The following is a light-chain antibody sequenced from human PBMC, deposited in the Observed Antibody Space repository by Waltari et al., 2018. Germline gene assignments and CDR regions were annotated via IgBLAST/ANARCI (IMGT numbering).Light chain of an antibody. CDR2: QAT. Sequence: DIQMTQSPSVLSASVGDRVTITCRASESIDSWLAWYQQRPGKAPKLLIRQATTLESGVPSRFSAKESGTVFTLTISSLQPDDFATYYCQQYNIFWTFGQGTKVDI. V-gene: IGKV1-5*03. CDR1: ESIDSW. J-gene: IGKJ1*01. CDR3: QQYNIFWT.